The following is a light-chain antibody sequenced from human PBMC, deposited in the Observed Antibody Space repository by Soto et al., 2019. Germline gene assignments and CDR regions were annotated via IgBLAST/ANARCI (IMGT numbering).Light chain of an antibody. CDR3: QQSGSSPHS. J-gene: IGKJ2*01. Sequence: EMVLTQSPGTLSLSPGERATLSCRASQSVSSSYLAWYQHNPSQAPRLLIYGASGRATGIPDRFSGSGSGTGFTLTISGLEPEDCAVYYCQQSGSSPHSFRQGTKLEIK. CDR2: GAS. CDR1: QSVSSSY. V-gene: IGKV3-20*01.